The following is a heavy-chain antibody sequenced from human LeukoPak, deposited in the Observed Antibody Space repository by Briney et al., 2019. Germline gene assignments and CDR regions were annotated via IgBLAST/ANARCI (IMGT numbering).Heavy chain of an antibody. J-gene: IGHJ4*02. CDR1: GFTFNSYW. V-gene: IGHV3-74*01. D-gene: IGHD5-24*01. Sequence: PGGSLRLSCAASGFTFNSYWMQWVRQAPGKGPVWVSGINSDGDKTRYADSVKGRFTISRDNAKNTLSLQMNSLRADDTAVYYCARGLGDAYNNWGRGTLVIVSS. CDR3: ARGLGDAYNN. CDR2: INSDGDKT.